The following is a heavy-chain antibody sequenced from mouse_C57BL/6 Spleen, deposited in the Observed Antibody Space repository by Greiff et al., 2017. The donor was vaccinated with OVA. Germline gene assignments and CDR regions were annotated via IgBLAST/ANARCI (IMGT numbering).Heavy chain of an antibody. CDR2: INPEDGDT. CDR1: GYTFSSSW. V-gene: IGHV1-82*01. J-gene: IGHJ4*01. CDR3: ARRCYRDAMDY. Sequence: QVQLQQSGPELVKPGASVKISCKASGYTFSSSWMNWVKQRPGKGLEWIGRINPEDGDTNYNQKFKGKATLTVDKSSSTAYMELRSLTSEDSAVYYGARRCYRDAMDYWGQGTSVTVSS. D-gene: IGHD2-12*01.